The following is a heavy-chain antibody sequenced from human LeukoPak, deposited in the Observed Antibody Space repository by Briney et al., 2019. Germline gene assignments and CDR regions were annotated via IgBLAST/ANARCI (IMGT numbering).Heavy chain of an antibody. J-gene: IGHJ3*02. CDR2: IYYSGST. Sequence: NPSETLSLTCTVSGGSISSYYWSWIRQPPGKGLEWIGYIYYSGSTNYNPSLKSRVTISVDTSKNQFSLKLSSVTAADTAVYYCARADILTPQDAFDIWGQGTMVTVSS. V-gene: IGHV4-59*01. CDR1: GGSISSYY. D-gene: IGHD3-9*01. CDR3: ARADILTPQDAFDI.